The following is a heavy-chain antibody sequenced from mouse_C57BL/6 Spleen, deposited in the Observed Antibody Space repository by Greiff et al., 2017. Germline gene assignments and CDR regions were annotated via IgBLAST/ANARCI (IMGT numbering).Heavy chain of an antibody. D-gene: IGHD2-4*01. V-gene: IGHV3-6*01. J-gene: IGHJ3*01. CDR3: ARDGGYYDEGAWFAY. CDR2: ISYDGSN. Sequence: EVQLVESGPGLVKPSQSLSLTCSVTGYSITSGYYWNWIRQFPGNKLEWMGYISYDGSNNYNPSLKNRFSITRDTSKNQFFLKLNSVTTEDTATYYCARDGGYYDEGAWFAYWGQGTLVTVSA. CDR1: GYSITSGYY.